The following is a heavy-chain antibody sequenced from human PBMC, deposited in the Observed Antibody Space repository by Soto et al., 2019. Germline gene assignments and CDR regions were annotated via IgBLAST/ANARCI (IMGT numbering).Heavy chain of an antibody. CDR3: AHRRGISSWDNWFDP. D-gene: IGHD6-13*01. J-gene: IGHJ5*02. CDR1: GFSLSTSGVG. Sequence: QITLKESGPTLVKPTQTLTLTCTFSGFSLSTSGVGVGWIRQSPGKALEWLALIYWDDDKRYSPSLKSRLTIXXDXSRXQVVLIMTNMDPVDTATYYCAHRRGISSWDNWFDPWGQGTLVTVSS. V-gene: IGHV2-5*02. CDR2: IYWDDDK.